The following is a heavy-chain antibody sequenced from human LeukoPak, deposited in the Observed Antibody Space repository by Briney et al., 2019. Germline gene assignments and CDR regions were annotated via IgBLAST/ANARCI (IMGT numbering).Heavy chain of an antibody. V-gene: IGHV4-39*07. J-gene: IGHJ6*02. D-gene: IGHD6-19*01. CDR2: INHSGST. CDR1: GGSISSSSYY. Sequence: SETLSLTCTVSGGSISSSSYYWGWIRQPPGKGLEWIGEINHSGSTNYNPSLKSRVTISVDTSKNQFSLKLSSVTAADTAVYYCARESGSGWSPKYYGMDVWGQGTTVTVSS. CDR3: ARESGSGWSPKYYGMDV.